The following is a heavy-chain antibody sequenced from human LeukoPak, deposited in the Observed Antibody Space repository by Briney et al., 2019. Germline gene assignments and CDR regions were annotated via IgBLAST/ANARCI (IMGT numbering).Heavy chain of an antibody. CDR3: ARGGRIAMAVVYFYY. V-gene: IGHV4-39*01. CDR2: IYYTGST. D-gene: IGHD5-18*01. Sequence: SETLSLTCTVSGGSISSSSYYWGWLRQPPGKGLEWIGSIYYTGSTYYNPSLKSRATISVDTSKNQFSLKLSSVSAADTAVYYCARGGRIAMAVVYFYYWGQGTLVTVSS. J-gene: IGHJ4*02. CDR1: GGSISSSSYY.